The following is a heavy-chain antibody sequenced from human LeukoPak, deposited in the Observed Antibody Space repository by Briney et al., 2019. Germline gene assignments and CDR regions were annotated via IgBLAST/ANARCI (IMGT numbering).Heavy chain of an antibody. D-gene: IGHD6-19*01. J-gene: IGHJ4*02. CDR2: IYYSGST. Sequence: PSETLSLTCTVSGGSISRYYWSWIRQAPGKGLEWIGYIYYSGSTNYNPSLKSRVTISVDTSKNQFSLKLSSVTAADTAVYYCARPDSIGGWTYFDYWGQGTLVTVSS. V-gene: IGHV4-59*12. CDR3: ARPDSIGGWTYFDY. CDR1: GGSISRYY.